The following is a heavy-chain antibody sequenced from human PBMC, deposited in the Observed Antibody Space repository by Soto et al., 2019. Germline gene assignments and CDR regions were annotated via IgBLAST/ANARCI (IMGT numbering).Heavy chain of an antibody. D-gene: IGHD2-2*01. CDR3: ARLSGDILIVPAALPFDY. CDR2: ISAYTGKT. CDR1: GYTFTSYG. Sequence: QVQLMQSGAEVKKPGASVKVSCKTSGYTFTSYGVSWVRQAPGQGLEWMGWISAYTGKTNYAQELQGRVTMTTDTPTTTAYMELRSLRSDDTAVYYCARLSGDILIVPAALPFDYWGQGTLVTVSS. V-gene: IGHV1-18*01. J-gene: IGHJ4*02.